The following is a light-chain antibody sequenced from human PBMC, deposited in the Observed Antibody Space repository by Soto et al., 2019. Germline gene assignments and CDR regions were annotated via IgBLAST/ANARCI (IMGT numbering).Light chain of an antibody. J-gene: IGKJ4*01. CDR1: QSISSY. CDR2: AAS. Sequence: DIQMTQSPSSLSASVGERATITCRASQSISSYLNWYQQKPGKAPKLLIYAASSLQSGGPSRFSGSGSGTDFTLTISSLQPEDFATYYCQQSYSTPPLTFGGGTKVEIK. V-gene: IGKV1-39*01. CDR3: QQSYSTPPLT.